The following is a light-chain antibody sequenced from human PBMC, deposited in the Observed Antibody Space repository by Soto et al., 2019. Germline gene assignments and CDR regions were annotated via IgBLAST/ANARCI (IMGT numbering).Light chain of an antibody. V-gene: IGKV1-5*03. Sequence: DIQMTQSPSTLSASVGDRVTITCRASQSISSWLAWYQQKPGKAPNLLIYRASSLQIGVPSRFSGSGSGTEFTLTISSLQADDFATYYCQQYNSYSHLTFGGGTKVEIK. CDR3: QQYNSYSHLT. CDR2: RAS. J-gene: IGKJ4*01. CDR1: QSISSW.